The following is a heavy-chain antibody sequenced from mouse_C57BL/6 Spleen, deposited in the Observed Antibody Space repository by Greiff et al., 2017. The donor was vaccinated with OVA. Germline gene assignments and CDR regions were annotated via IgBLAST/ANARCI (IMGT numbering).Heavy chain of an antibody. Sequence: VQLQQSGAELVKPGASVKLSCTASGFNIKDYYMHWVKQRTEQGLEWIGRIDPEDGATKYAPKFQGKATLTADTSSNTAYMQLSSLTSEDTAVDYWARGDYGNYEDAMDYWGQGTSVTVSS. D-gene: IGHD2-1*01. CDR1: GFNIKDYY. J-gene: IGHJ4*01. CDR2: IDPEDGAT. CDR3: ARGDYGNYEDAMDY. V-gene: IGHV14-2*01.